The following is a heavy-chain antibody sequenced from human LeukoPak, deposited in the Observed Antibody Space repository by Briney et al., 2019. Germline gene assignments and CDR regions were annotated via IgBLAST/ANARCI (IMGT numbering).Heavy chain of an antibody. CDR2: IYYSGST. D-gene: IGHD4-17*01. V-gene: IGHV4-59*01. J-gene: IGHJ4*02. Sequence: SETLPLTCTVSGGSISSYYWSWIRQPPGKGLEWIGYIYYSGSTNYNPSLKSRVTISVDTSKNQLSLKLSSVTAADTAVYYCARVRGAGGDYFFDYWGQGTLVTVSS. CDR3: ARVRGAGGDYFFDY. CDR1: GGSISSYY.